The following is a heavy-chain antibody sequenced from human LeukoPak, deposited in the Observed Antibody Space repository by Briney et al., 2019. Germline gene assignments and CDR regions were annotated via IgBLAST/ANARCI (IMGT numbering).Heavy chain of an antibody. V-gene: IGHV4-34*01. Sequence: SSETLSLTCVVYGGSFSGYYWSWIRQPPGKGLEWIGEINHSGSTNYNPSLKSRVTISVDTSKNQFSLKLSSVTAADTAVYYCARGKRGYSSSWYDYWGQGTLVTVSS. D-gene: IGHD6-13*01. CDR3: ARGKRGYSSSWYDY. J-gene: IGHJ4*02. CDR1: GGSFSGYY. CDR2: INHSGST.